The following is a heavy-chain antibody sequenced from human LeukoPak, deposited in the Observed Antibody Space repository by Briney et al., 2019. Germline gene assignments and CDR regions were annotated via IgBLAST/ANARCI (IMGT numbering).Heavy chain of an antibody. Sequence: SETLSLTCAVYGGSFSGYYWSWIRQPPGKGLEWIGEINHSGSTNYNQSLKSRVTISVDTSKNQFSLKLSSVTAADTAVYYCARGRGRITIFGVVSGAYNWFDPWGQGTLVTVSS. CDR3: ARGRGRITIFGVVSGAYNWFDP. CDR1: GGSFSGYY. D-gene: IGHD3-3*01. J-gene: IGHJ5*02. CDR2: INHSGST. V-gene: IGHV4-34*01.